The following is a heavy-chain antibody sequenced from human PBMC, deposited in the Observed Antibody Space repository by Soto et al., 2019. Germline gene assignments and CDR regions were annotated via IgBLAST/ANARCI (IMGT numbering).Heavy chain of an antibody. J-gene: IGHJ4*02. CDR1: VFTFSYYY. CDR2: ISSSGSTI. D-gene: IGHD2-2*03. CDR3: ARGYGYCSSTSCSDFDY. V-gene: IGHV3-11*01. Sequence: WGSRRLSWAASVFTFSYYYMSWIRQAPVKGLEWVSYISSSGSTIYYADSVKGLFTISRDNAKNSLYLQMNSLRAEDTAVYYCARGYGYCSSTSCSDFDYWGQGTLVTVSS.